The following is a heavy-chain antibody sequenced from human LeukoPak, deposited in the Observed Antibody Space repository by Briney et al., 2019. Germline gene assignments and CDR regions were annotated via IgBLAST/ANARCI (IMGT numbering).Heavy chain of an antibody. J-gene: IGHJ4*02. CDR3: ARGMGYSYVLDY. CDR1: GVTIISTA. V-gene: IGHV1-69*05. Sequence: ASVKVSCKASGVTIISTAINWVRQAPGQGLEWMGRIIPMYGSPNHAQKFQGRVTITTDESMSTAYMELNSLTSEDTAVYFCARGMGYSYVLDYWGQGTLVTVSS. CDR2: IIPMYGSP. D-gene: IGHD5-18*01.